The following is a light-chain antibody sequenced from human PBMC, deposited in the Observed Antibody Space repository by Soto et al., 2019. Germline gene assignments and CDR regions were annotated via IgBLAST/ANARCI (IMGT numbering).Light chain of an antibody. V-gene: IGKV3D-20*02. CDR1: QSVSTSY. Sequence: DIVLTQSPGTLSLSPGDRATLSCTASQSVSTSYLAWYQQKPGQAPRLLIYGASSRATGIPDRFSGSGSGTDFTLTISRLEPEDFAVYYCQQRSDWPFTFGQGTRLEIK. J-gene: IGKJ5*01. CDR3: QQRSDWPFT. CDR2: GAS.